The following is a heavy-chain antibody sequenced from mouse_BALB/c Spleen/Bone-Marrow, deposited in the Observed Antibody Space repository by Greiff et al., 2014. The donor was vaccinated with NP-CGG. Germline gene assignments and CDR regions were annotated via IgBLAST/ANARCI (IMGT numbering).Heavy chain of an antibody. J-gene: IGHJ4*01. CDR2: INSGSGGI. CDR1: GYAFTNYW. CDR3: ARVLVRGMDY. V-gene: IGHV1-54*01. D-gene: IGHD1-1*01. Sequence: QVQLQQPGAELVRPGTSVKVSCKASGYAFTNYWMEWIKQRPGQGLEWIGVINSGSGGINYNEKFKGKATLTADKSSSTAYMQLSSLTSDDSAVYFCARVLVRGMDYWGQGTSVTVSS.